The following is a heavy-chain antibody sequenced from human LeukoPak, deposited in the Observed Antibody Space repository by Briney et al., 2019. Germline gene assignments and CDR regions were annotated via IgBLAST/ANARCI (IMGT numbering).Heavy chain of an antibody. V-gene: IGHV4-34*01. CDR2: INHSGST. CDR1: GGSFSGYY. J-gene: IGHJ4*02. Sequence: KASETLSLTCAVYGGSFSGYYWSWIRQPPGKGLEWIGEINHSGSTNYNPSLKSRVTISVDTSKNQFSLKLSSVTAADTAVYYCARGRGTDSSGYGYYFDYWGQGTLVTVSS. D-gene: IGHD3-22*01. CDR3: ARGRGTDSSGYGYYFDY.